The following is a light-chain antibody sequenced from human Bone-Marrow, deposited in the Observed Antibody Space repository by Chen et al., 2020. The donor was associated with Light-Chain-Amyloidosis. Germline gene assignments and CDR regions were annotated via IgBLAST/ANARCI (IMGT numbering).Light chain of an antibody. CDR1: SSNIGAGFS. CDR2: GNT. CDR3: QSYDNSRSGPVV. J-gene: IGLJ2*01. Sequence: QSVLTQPPPVSGAPGHRGTISCTGSSSNIGAGFSVHWYQQLSGTVPKLLIYGNTNRPSGVPDRFSGSRSGTSASLAITGLQAEDEADYYCQSYDNSRSGPVVFGGGTKLTVL. V-gene: IGLV1-40*01.